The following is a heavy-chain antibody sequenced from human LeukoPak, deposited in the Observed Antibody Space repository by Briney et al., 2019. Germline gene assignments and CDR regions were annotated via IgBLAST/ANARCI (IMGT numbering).Heavy chain of an antibody. Sequence: GGSLRLSCAASGFTFSSYSMNWVRQAPGRGLEWVSSISSSSSYIYYADSVKGRFTISRDNAKNSLYLQMNSLRAEDTAVYYCARVKGSLGSNAFDIWGQGTMVTVCS. D-gene: IGHD1-26*01. CDR1: GFTFSSYS. J-gene: IGHJ3*02. CDR2: ISSSSSYI. V-gene: IGHV3-21*01. CDR3: ARVKGSLGSNAFDI.